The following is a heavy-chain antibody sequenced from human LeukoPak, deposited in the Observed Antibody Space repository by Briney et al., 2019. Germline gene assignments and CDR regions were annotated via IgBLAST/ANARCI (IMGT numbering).Heavy chain of an antibody. CDR1: GFTFSSYE. D-gene: IGHD6-13*01. J-gene: IGHJ1*01. Sequence: GGSLRLSCAASGFTFSSYEMNWVRQAPGKGLEWVSYISGNGNNIYYADSVKGRFTISRDNDKNSLYLQMNSLRAEDTAVYYCAREEEGSSWYSDSFQHWGQGTLVTVSS. V-gene: IGHV3-48*03. CDR3: AREEEGSSWYSDSFQH. CDR2: ISGNGNNI.